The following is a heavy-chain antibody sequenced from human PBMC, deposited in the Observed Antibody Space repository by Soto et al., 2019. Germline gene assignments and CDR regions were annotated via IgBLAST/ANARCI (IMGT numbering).Heavy chain of an antibody. CDR1: GGSISSSSYY. CDR2: IYYSGST. Sequence: SETLSLTCTVSGGSISSSSYYWGWIRQPPGKGLEWIGSIYYSGSTYYNPSLKSRVTISVDTSKNQFSLKLSSVTAADTAVYYCARPISVAGKDYYYYYYLDVWGKGTTVTVSS. J-gene: IGHJ6*03. D-gene: IGHD6-19*01. CDR3: ARPISVAGKDYYYYYYLDV. V-gene: IGHV4-39*01.